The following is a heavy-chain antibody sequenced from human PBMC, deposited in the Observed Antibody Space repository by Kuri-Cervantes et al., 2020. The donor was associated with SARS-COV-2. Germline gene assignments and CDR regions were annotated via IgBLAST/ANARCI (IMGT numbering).Heavy chain of an antibody. CDR1: GFTFDDYT. D-gene: IGHD6-6*01. CDR3: AKEYYSSSLGSGFGGMDV. Sequence: GESLKISCAASGFTFDDYTMHWVRQAPGKGLEWVSLISWDGGSTYYADSVKGRFTISRDNSKNSLYLQMNSLRTEDTALHYCAKEYYSSSLGSGFGGMDVWGQGTTVTVSS. J-gene: IGHJ6*02. CDR2: ISWDGGST. V-gene: IGHV3-43*01.